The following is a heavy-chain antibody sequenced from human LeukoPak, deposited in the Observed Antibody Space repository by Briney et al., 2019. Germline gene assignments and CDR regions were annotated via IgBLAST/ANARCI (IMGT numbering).Heavy chain of an antibody. Sequence: SETLSLTCTVSGGSISGKYWSWIRQTPGKGLEWVGYIYYSGSTNYNPSLKSRVTISVDTSKNQFSLKLSSVTAADTAVYYCARGPVGGTTYNDGDAFDIWGQGTMVTVSS. J-gene: IGHJ3*02. CDR3: ARGPVGGTTYNDGDAFDI. CDR2: IYYSGST. CDR1: GGSISGKY. D-gene: IGHD1-7*01. V-gene: IGHV4-59*01.